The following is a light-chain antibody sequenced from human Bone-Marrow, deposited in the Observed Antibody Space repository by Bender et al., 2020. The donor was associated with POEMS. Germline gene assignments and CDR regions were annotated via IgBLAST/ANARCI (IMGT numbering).Light chain of an antibody. Sequence: QSVLTQPPSASGTPGQRVTISCSGSNSNIGTNAVNWYQQFPGTAPKLLIYRDNQRPSGVPDRFYAFKSGTSASLAISALQSEDRASCDCAARDAGLSGGVFGGVAKQTVL. V-gene: IGLV1-44*01. CDR1: NSNIGTNA. CDR3: AARDAGLSGGV. J-gene: IGLJ3*02. CDR2: RDN.